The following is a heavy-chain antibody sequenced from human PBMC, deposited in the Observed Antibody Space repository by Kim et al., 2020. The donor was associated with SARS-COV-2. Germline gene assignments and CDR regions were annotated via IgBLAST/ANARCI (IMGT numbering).Heavy chain of an antibody. J-gene: IGHJ4*02. CDR3: ARQRVAAMGLVSYDY. V-gene: IGHV5-10-1*01. Sequence: PSFQGHVTISADKSIRTAYLQWSSLKASDTAMYYCARQRVAAMGLVSYDYWGQGTLVTVSS. D-gene: IGHD5-18*01.